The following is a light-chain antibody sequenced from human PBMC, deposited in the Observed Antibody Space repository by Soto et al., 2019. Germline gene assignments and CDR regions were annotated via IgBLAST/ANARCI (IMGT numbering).Light chain of an antibody. CDR2: AAS. V-gene: IGKV1-27*01. Sequence: DIQMTQSPSSLSASVGDRVTITCRASQGVTNYLAWYQQKPGKVPKLLIYAASTLQSGVPSLFSGSGSGADFTLTISSVQPEDVATYYCHKYNSASWTFGQGTKVEIK. J-gene: IGKJ1*01. CDR1: QGVTNY. CDR3: HKYNSASWT.